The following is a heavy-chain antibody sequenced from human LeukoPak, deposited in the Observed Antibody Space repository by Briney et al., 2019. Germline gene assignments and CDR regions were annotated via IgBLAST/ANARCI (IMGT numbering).Heavy chain of an antibody. Sequence: QPGGSLRLSCAASGFSFSGYWLHWVRQAPGKGLVWVSRINSDGSITTYADSVKGRFTISRDNAKNTMYLQMNSLRAEDTAVYYCARDRVYCGSTSCNAYYFDYWGQGTLVTASS. CDR2: INSDGSIT. CDR1: GFSFSGYW. CDR3: ARDRVYCGSTSCNAYYFDY. D-gene: IGHD2-2*01. J-gene: IGHJ4*02. V-gene: IGHV3-74*01.